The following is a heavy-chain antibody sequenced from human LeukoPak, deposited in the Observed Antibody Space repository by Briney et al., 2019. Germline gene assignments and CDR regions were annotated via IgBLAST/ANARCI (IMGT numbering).Heavy chain of an antibody. Sequence: GGSLRLSCAASGFTFSSYSMNWVRQAPGKGLEWVSYISSSSSTIYYADSVKGRFTISRDNAKNSLYLQMNSLRAEDTAVYYCARVRSGWTEREIDYWGQGTLVTVSS. CDR2: ISSSSSTI. CDR3: ARVRSGWTEREIDY. J-gene: IGHJ4*02. D-gene: IGHD6-19*01. CDR1: GFTFSSYS. V-gene: IGHV3-48*01.